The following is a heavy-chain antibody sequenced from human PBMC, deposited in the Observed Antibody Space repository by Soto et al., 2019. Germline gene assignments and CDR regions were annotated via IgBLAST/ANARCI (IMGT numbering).Heavy chain of an antibody. D-gene: IGHD5-18*01. J-gene: IGHJ4*02. CDR1: GGTFSSYA. CDR2: IIPIFGTA. CDR3: ARHLGRLCYGAH. V-gene: IGHV1-69*13. Sequence: SVKVSCKASGGTFSSYAISWVRQAPGQGLEWMGGIIPIFGTANYAQKFQGRVTITAAESTSTAYMEVSSLRSEDTAVYYCARHLGRLCYGAHWGQGTLVTVSS.